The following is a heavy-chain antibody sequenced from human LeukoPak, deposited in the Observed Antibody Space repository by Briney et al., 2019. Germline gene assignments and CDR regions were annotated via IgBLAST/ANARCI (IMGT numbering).Heavy chain of an antibody. J-gene: IGHJ6*03. CDR1: GASFSSSPYY. D-gene: IGHD1-26*01. CDR3: ARQGEHSGTYYYMDV. V-gene: IGHV4-39*01. CDR2: LYYGGTT. Sequence: SETLSLTCSVSGASFSSSPYYWGWIRQPPGKGLEWIGSLYYGGTTYYNPSLKSRITMSVDTSENQFSLKLSSVTAADTAVYYCARQGEHSGTYYYMDVWGKGTTVTVSS.